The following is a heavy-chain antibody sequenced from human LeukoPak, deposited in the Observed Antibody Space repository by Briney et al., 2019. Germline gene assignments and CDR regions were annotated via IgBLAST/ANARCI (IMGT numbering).Heavy chain of an antibody. CDR3: ARVDYGDYVGAFDI. CDR1: GGSFSGYY. D-gene: IGHD4-17*01. CDR2: ISGSGGST. Sequence: ETLSLTCAVYGGSFSGYYWSWIRQPPGKGLEWVSAISGSGGSTYYADSVKGRFTISRDNSKNTLYLQMNSLRAEDTAVYYCARVDYGDYVGAFDIWGQGTMVTVSS. J-gene: IGHJ3*02. V-gene: IGHV3-23*01.